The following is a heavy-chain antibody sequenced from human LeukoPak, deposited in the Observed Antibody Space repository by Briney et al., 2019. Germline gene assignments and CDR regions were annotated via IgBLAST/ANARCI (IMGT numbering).Heavy chain of an antibody. V-gene: IGHV3-11*01. CDR1: GFTFRDYY. Sequence: GGSLRLSCAASGFTFRDYYMSWIRQAPGKGLEWVSYISSSGSTIYYADSVKGRFTISRDNAKNSLYLQMNSLRAEDTAVYYCASGYDSSGYYYPGGFSFDYWGQGTLVTVSS. CDR2: ISSSGSTI. D-gene: IGHD3-22*01. J-gene: IGHJ4*02. CDR3: ASGYDSSGYYYPGGFSFDY.